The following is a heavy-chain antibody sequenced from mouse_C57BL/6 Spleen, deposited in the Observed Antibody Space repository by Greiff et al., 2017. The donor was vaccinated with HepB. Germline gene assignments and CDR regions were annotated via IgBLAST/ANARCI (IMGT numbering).Heavy chain of an antibody. Sequence: VQLQQSGPELVKPGASVKISCKASGYTFTDYYMNWVKQSHGKSLEWIGDINPNNGGTSYNQKFKGKATLTVDKSSSTAYMELRSLTSEDSAVYYCARGIYSNHPAWFAYWGQGTLVTVSA. CDR2: INPNNGGT. CDR3: ARGIYSNHPAWFAY. V-gene: IGHV1-26*01. D-gene: IGHD2-5*01. CDR1: GYTFTDYY. J-gene: IGHJ3*01.